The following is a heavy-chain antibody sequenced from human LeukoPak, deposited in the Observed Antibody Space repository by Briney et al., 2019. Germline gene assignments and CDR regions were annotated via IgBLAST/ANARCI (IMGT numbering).Heavy chain of an antibody. CDR1: GFTFSNHG. Sequence: PGRSLRLSCAASGFTFSNHGMHWVRQAPGKGLEGVAVIWSDGTNKYYADSVKGRFTISRDNSKNALFLQMNSLRAEDTAVYYCAKELRVFGHGGDYWGQGTLVTVSS. J-gene: IGHJ4*02. D-gene: IGHD3-16*02. CDR3: AKELRVFGHGGDY. V-gene: IGHV3-33*06. CDR2: IWSDGTNK.